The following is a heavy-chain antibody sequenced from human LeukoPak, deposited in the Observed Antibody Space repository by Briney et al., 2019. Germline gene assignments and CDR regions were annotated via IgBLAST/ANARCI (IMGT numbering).Heavy chain of an antibody. V-gene: IGHV3-30-3*01. CDR2: ISYDGSNK. Sequence: GRSLRLSCAASGFTFSSYAMHWVRQAPGKGLEWVVVISYDGSNKYYADSVKGRFTISRDNSKNTLYLQMNSLRAEDTAVYYCARDGTGDLDYWGQGTLVTVSS. CDR3: ARDGTGDLDY. J-gene: IGHJ4*02. D-gene: IGHD7-27*01. CDR1: GFTFSSYA.